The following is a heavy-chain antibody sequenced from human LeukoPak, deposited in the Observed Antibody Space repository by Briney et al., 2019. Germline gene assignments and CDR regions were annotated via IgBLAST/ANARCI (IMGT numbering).Heavy chain of an antibody. V-gene: IGHV3-30*02. CDR1: GFTFSSYG. CDR3: AKVRGMATITYFDY. CDR2: IRYDGSNK. J-gene: IGHJ4*02. D-gene: IGHD5-24*01. Sequence: PGGSLRLSCAASGFTFSSYGMHWVRQAPGKGLEWVAFIRYDGSNKYYADSVKGRFTISRDNSKNTLYLQMNSLRAEDTAVYYCAKVRGMATITYFDYWGQGTLVTVSS.